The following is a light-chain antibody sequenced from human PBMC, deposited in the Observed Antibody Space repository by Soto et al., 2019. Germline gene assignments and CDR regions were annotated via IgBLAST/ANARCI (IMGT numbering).Light chain of an antibody. J-gene: IGLJ3*02. Sequence: QLVLTQSSSASASLGSSVKLTCTLSSGHSSYIIAWHQQQPGKAPRYLMKLEGSGSYNKGSGGPDRFSGSSSVADRYLTISNLQFEDEADYYCESWDSNTHTVFGGGTKLTVL. CDR1: SGHSSYI. V-gene: IGLV4-60*02. CDR3: ESWDSNTHTV. CDR2: LEGSGSY.